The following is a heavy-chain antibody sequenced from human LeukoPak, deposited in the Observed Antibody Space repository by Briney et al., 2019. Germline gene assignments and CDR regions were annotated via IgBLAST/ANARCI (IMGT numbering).Heavy chain of an antibody. CDR2: IYYSGNT. D-gene: IGHD3-22*01. CDR1: GASISTYY. CDR3: ARGAITMIVGGDAFDI. J-gene: IGHJ3*02. Sequence: SETLSLTCTVSGASISTYYWIWIRQPPGKGLEWIGFIYYSGNTNYNPSLKSRVTISVDTSKNQFSLKLISVTAADTAVYYCARGAITMIVGGDAFDIWGQGTMVTVSS. V-gene: IGHV4-59*01.